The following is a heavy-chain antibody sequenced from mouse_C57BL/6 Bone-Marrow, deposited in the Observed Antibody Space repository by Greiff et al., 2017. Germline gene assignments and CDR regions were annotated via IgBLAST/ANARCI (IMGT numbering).Heavy chain of an antibody. V-gene: IGHV1-22*01. CDR1: GYTFTDYN. Sequence: EVQLQQSGPELVKPGASVKMSCKASGYTFTDYNMHWVKQSHGKSLEWIGYINPNNGGTSYNQKFKGKATLTVNKSSSTAYMELRSLTSEDSAVXYCAIPGTTHDLDYWGQGTTLTVSS. D-gene: IGHD4-1*01. CDR3: AIPGTTHDLDY. CDR2: INPNNGGT. J-gene: IGHJ2*01.